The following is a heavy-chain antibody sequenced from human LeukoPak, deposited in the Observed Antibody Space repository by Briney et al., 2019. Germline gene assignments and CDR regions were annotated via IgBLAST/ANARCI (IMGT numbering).Heavy chain of an antibody. CDR2: ISSSGSTI. CDR1: GFTFSSYG. Sequence: GGSLRLSCAASGFTFSSYGMSWVRQAPGKGLEWVSYISSSGSTIYYADSVKGRFTISRDNAKNSLYLQMNSLRAEDTAVYYCAREGYSGSYHDAFDIWGQGTMVTVSS. J-gene: IGHJ3*02. CDR3: AREGYSGSYHDAFDI. V-gene: IGHV3-48*04. D-gene: IGHD1-26*01.